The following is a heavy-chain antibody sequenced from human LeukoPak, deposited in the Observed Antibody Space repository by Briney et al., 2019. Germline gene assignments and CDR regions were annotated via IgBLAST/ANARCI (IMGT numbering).Heavy chain of an antibody. D-gene: IGHD3-3*01. Sequence: ASVKVSCKASGYTFTSYDINWVRQATGQGLEWMGWMNPNSGNTGYAQKFHGRVTMTRSTSISTAYMELSSLRSEDTAVYYCARRGGFWSGYRIFDYWGQGTLVTVSS. CDR2: MNPNSGNT. CDR1: GYTFTSYD. J-gene: IGHJ4*02. V-gene: IGHV1-8*01. CDR3: ARRGGFWSGYRIFDY.